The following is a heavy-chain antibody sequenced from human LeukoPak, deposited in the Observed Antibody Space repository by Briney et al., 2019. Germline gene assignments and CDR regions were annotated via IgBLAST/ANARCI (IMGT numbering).Heavy chain of an antibody. CDR2: INPNSGGT. Sequence: ASVKVSCKASGYTFTGYYTHWVRQAPGQGLEWMGWINPNSGGTNYAQKFQGRVTMTRDTSISTAYMELSRLRSDDTAVYYCARYCSSTSCYSDAFDIWGQGTMVTVSS. CDR3: ARYCSSTSCYSDAFDI. J-gene: IGHJ3*02. D-gene: IGHD2-2*01. V-gene: IGHV1-2*02. CDR1: GYTFTGYY.